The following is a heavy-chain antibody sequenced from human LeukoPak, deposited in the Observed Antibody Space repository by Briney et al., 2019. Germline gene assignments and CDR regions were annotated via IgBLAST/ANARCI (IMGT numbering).Heavy chain of an antibody. CDR1: GYTFSSNG. J-gene: IGHJ3*02. V-gene: IGHV1-18*01. CDR2: ISAYNGNT. Sequence: ASVKVSCKASGYTFSSNGISWVRQAPGQGLEWMGWISAYNGNTNYAQKFQGRVTMTTDTSTSTAYMELRSLRSDDTAVYYCARHKPYGSGSFDTFDIRGQGTMVTVSS. CDR3: ARHKPYGSGSFDTFDI. D-gene: IGHD3-10*01.